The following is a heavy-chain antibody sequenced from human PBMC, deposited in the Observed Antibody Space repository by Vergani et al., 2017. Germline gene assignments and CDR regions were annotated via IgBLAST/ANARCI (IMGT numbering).Heavy chain of an antibody. CDR1: GFTFSSYE. V-gene: IGHV3-48*03. CDR2: ISSSGSTI. J-gene: IGHJ4*02. CDR3: AKGGGQLGLLHYFDY. Sequence: EVQLVESGGGLVQPGGSLRLSCAASGFTFSSYEMNWVRQAPGKGLGWVSYISSSGSTIYYADSVKGRFTISRDNAKNSLYLQMNSLRAEDTAVYYCAKGGGQLGLLHYFDYWGQGTLVTVSS. D-gene: IGHD6-6*01.